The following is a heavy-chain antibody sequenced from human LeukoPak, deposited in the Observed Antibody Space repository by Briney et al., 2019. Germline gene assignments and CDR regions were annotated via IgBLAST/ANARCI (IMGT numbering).Heavy chain of an antibody. CDR3: VRDIRARYLDY. CDR2: IYSGGST. CDR1: GFTVSNNF. Sequence: GGSLRLSCAASGFTVSNNFMNWVRQAPGKGLEWVSVIYSGGSTYYADSVKGRFTISRDNAKNSLYPQMNSLRAEDTAVYYCVRDIRARYLDYWGQGTLVTVSS. V-gene: IGHV3-53*01. D-gene: IGHD6-6*01. J-gene: IGHJ4*01.